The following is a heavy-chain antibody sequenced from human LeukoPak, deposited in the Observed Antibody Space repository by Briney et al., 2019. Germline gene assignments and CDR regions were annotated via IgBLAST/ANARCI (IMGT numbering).Heavy chain of an antibody. Sequence: SETLSLTCTVSGCSISSSSYYWGWIRHPPGKGLEWIGRVYYSGSTYYNPSLKSRVTIFVDTSKNQFSLKLSSVTAADTAVYYCARQRLPPYCSAGSCYPDNYFDYWGQGTLVTVSS. CDR2: VYYSGST. V-gene: IGHV4-39*01. D-gene: IGHD2-15*01. CDR1: GCSISSSSYY. CDR3: ARQRLPPYCSAGSCYPDNYFDY. J-gene: IGHJ4*02.